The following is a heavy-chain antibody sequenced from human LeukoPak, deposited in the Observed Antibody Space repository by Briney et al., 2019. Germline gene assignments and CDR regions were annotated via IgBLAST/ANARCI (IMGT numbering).Heavy chain of an antibody. CDR1: GFTFSSYS. CDR2: IKPDGRET. CDR3: ARDYN. Sequence: PGGSLRLSCAASGFTFSSYSMNWVRQAPGKGLEWVANIKPDGRETYYVDSVKGRFTISRDNAKSSLYLQMNSLRAEDTAVYYCARDYNLGQGTLATVSS. J-gene: IGHJ4*02. V-gene: IGHV3-7*01.